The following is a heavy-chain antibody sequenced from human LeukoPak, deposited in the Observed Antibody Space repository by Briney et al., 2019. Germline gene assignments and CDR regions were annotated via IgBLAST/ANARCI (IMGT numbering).Heavy chain of an antibody. J-gene: IGHJ4*02. CDR3: VREILYCSGGSCYRGPFDN. CDR1: GGSISSYY. Sequence: PSETLSLTCTVSGGSISSYYWSWIRQPPGKGLEWIGYIYYSGSTNYNPSLKSRVTISVDTSQNQFFLKLNSVTAADTAVHYCVREILYCSGGSCYRGPFDNWGQGTLVTVSA. V-gene: IGHV4-59*12. CDR2: IYYSGST. D-gene: IGHD2-15*01.